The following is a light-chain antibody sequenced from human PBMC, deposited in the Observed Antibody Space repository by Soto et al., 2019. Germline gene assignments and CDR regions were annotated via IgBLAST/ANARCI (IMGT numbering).Light chain of an antibody. J-gene: IGLJ2*01. V-gene: IGLV2-14*01. CDR1: SSDVGGYNY. CDR2: DVS. CDR3: SSYTSSSTPVV. Sequence: QSALTQPASVSGSPGQSITISCTGTSSDVGGYNYVSWYQQHTGEAPKLMIYDVSNRPSGVSNRFSGSKSGNTASLTISGLQAEDDADYYCSSYTSSSTPVVFGGGTKLTVL.